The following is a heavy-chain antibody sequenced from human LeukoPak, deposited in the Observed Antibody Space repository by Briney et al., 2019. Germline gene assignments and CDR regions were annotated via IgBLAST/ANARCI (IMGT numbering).Heavy chain of an antibody. CDR3: ARISLESSGWYSLDY. D-gene: IGHD6-19*01. V-gene: IGHV3-33*01. Sequence: PGGSLRLSCAASGFTFSSYGMHWVRQAPGKGLEWVAVIWYDGSNKYYADSVKGRFTISRDNSKNTPYLQMNSLRAEDTAVYYCARISLESSGWYSLDYWGQGTLLTVSS. CDR1: GFTFSSYG. J-gene: IGHJ4*02. CDR2: IWYDGSNK.